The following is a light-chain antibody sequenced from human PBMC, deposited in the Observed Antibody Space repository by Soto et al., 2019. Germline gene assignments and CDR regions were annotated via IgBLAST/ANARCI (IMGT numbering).Light chain of an antibody. CDR3: QQYGSSSWT. CDR2: GAS. Sequence: EIVLTQSPGTLSLSPGERATLSCRASQSVSSSYLAWYQQKPGQAPRLLIYGASSRATGIPDSFSGSGSGRDVTITISSRETEECALYYCQQYGSSSWTFGQGTKVEIK. CDR1: QSVSSSY. V-gene: IGKV3-20*01. J-gene: IGKJ1*01.